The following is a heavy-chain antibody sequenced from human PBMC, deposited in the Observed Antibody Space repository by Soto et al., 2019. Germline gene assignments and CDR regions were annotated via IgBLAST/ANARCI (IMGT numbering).Heavy chain of an antibody. CDR2: IIPIFGTA. CDR1: GGTFSSYA. CDR3: ARSGLRFLESHGMDV. Sequence: SVKVSCKASGGTFSSYAISWLRQAPGQGLEWMGGIIPIFGTAKYAQKFRGRVTITADESPSTAYLELSSLRSEDTAVYYCARSGLRFLESHGMDVWGQGTTVTVSS. J-gene: IGHJ6*02. V-gene: IGHV1-69*13. D-gene: IGHD3-3*01.